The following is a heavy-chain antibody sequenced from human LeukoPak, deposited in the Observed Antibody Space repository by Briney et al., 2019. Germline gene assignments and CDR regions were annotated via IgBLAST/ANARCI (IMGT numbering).Heavy chain of an antibody. CDR1: GGTFSSYT. V-gene: IGHV1-69*04. Sequence: SSVKVSYKASGGTFSSYTISWVRQAPGQGLEWMERIIPILGIANYAQKFQGRVTITADKSTSTAYMELSSLRSEDTAVYYCARDRRGYSGSYYGAYFDYWGQGTLVTVSS. CDR3: ARDRRGYSGSYYGAYFDY. D-gene: IGHD1-26*01. J-gene: IGHJ4*02. CDR2: IIPILGIA.